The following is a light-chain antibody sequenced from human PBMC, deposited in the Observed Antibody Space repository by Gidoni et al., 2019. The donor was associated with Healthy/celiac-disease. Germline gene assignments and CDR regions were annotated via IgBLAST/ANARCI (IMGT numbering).Light chain of an antibody. CDR1: QSISSW. CDR3: QQYNSYPVT. CDR2: DAS. V-gene: IGKV1-5*01. Sequence: DIQMTQSPSTLSASVGYRVTITCRASQSISSWLAWYQQKPGKAPKLLIYDASSLESGVPSRFSGSGSGTEFTITISSLQPDDFATYYCQQYNSYPVTFGQGTKLEIK. J-gene: IGKJ2*01.